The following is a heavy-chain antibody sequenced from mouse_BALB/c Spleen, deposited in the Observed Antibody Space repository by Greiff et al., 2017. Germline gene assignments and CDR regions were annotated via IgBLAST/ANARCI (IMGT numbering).Heavy chain of an antibody. CDR2: INPYNVGT. CDR1: GYTFTSSV. V-gene: IGHV1-14*01. CDR3: ARAGHGSNYFDN. D-gene: IGHD6-1*01. J-gene: IGHJ2*01. Sequence: VQLQQSGPELVKPGASVKMSCKASGYTFTSSVMHWVKQKPGQGLEWIGYINPYNVGTKYNEKFKGKATLTADKSSSTAYMQRSSLTSEDSAVYYCARAGHGSNYFDNWGKGTTLTVSS.